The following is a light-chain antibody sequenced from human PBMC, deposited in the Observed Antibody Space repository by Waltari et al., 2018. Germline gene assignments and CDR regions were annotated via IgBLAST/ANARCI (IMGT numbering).Light chain of an antibody. J-gene: IGKJ1*01. CDR3: QQYGSSPWT. V-gene: IGKV3-20*01. CDR2: GAS. CDR1: QSVSSSY. Sequence: EIVLTQSPGTLSLFPGERASLSCRASQSVSSSYLAWYQQKPGQAPRPLMFGASSRATGVPDRFSGSGSGTEFTLTISRLEPEDFAVYYCQQYGSSPWTFGQGTKVEIK.